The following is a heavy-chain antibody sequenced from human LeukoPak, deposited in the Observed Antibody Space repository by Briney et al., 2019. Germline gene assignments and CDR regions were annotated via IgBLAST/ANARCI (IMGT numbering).Heavy chain of an antibody. J-gene: IGHJ4*02. CDR2: ITGRNFVK. D-gene: IGHD5-24*01. Sequence: PGGSLRLSCAASGFTFDDYAMNWVRQAPGKGLEWVSGITGRNFVKYYADSVKGWFTISRDNSKNTLYLQMNSLRAEDAAVYYCARGRAPREDFFDYWGQGILVIVSS. CDR3: ARGRAPREDFFDY. CDR1: GFTFDDYA. V-gene: IGHV3-23*01.